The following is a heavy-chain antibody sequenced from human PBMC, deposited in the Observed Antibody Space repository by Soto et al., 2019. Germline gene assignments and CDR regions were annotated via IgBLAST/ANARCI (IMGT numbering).Heavy chain of an antibody. J-gene: IGHJ2*01. CDR2: ISYDGSNK. Sequence: PGGSLRLSCAASGFTFSSYGMHWVRQAPGKGLEWVAVISYDGSNKYYADSVKGRFTISRDNSKNTLYLQMNSLRAEDTAVYYCAREEDDSGSYELWYFDLWGRGTLVTVSS. D-gene: IGHD1-26*01. CDR1: GFTFSSYG. CDR3: AREEDDSGSYELWYFDL. V-gene: IGHV3-30*03.